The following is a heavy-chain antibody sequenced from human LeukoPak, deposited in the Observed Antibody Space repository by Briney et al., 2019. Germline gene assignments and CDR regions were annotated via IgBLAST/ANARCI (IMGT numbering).Heavy chain of an antibody. CDR2: IKEDGSGK. CDR1: GFTFSSYW. J-gene: IGHJ4*02. Sequence: GGSLRLSCAASGFTFSSYWMSWVRQAPGKGLEWVANIKEDGSGKYYVDSVKGRFTISRDNAKNSLYLQMNSLRAEDTAVYYCARAGVLWFGESKFDYWGQGTQVTVSS. V-gene: IGHV3-7*03. CDR3: ARAGVLWFGESKFDY. D-gene: IGHD3-10*01.